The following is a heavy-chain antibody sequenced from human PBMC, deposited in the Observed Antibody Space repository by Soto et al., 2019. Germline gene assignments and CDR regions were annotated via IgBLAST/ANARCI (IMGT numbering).Heavy chain of an antibody. J-gene: IGHJ4*02. D-gene: IGHD6-19*01. CDR3: AKGGRQWLVTSDFNY. CDR1: GFTFSDYA. CDR2: VSHDGRNT. V-gene: IGHV3-30*18. Sequence: VQLVESGGGVVQPGRSLRLSCAASGFTFSDYAMHWVRQAPGKGLEWVAVVSHDGRNTHYAESVKGRFTIARDSSKNTFSLEMTSLRAEDTAVYYFAKGGRQWLVTSDFNYWGQGALVTVSS.